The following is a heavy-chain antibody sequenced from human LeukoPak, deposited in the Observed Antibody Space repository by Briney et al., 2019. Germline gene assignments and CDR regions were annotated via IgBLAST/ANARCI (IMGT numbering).Heavy chain of an antibody. CDR2: IRSKASGGPI. Sequence: GGSLRLSCTASGFTFADYVMSWFRQAPGKGLGWVGFIRSKASGGPIEYAASVKGRFTISRDDSKSIAYLQMNSLKTEDTAVYYCTREYYYGSGSYSPWGQGTLVTVSS. CDR1: GFTFADYV. V-gene: IGHV3-49*03. D-gene: IGHD3-10*01. J-gene: IGHJ5*02. CDR3: TREYYYGSGSYSP.